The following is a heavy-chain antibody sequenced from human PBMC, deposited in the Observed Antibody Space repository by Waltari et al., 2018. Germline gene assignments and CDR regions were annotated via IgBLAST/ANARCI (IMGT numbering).Heavy chain of an antibody. V-gene: IGHV1-69-2*01. CDR2: IDPENGET. CDR3: ARTTPIKSLDY. J-gene: IGHJ4*02. D-gene: IGHD1-7*01. CDR1: GYTLTEYY. Sequence: EVQLVQSGAEVKKPGATVKISCKASGYTLTEYYMHWVQQAPGKGLEWVGGIDPENGETKYAEKFQGRATITADTSIDTAYMELSSLRSEDTAIFYCARTTPIKSLDYWGQGTLVTVSS.